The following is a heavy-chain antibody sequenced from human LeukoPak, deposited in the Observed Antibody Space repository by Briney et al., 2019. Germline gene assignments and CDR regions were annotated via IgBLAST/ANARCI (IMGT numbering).Heavy chain of an antibody. J-gene: IGHJ3*02. CDR1: GFTFSGSA. Sequence: GGSLRLSCAASGFTFSGSAMHWVRQASGKGLEWVGRIRSKANSYATAYAASVEGRFTISRDDSKNTAYLQMNSLKTEDTAVYYCTSTYYYDSSLDAFDIWGQGTMVTVSS. V-gene: IGHV3-73*01. CDR3: TSTYYYDSSLDAFDI. D-gene: IGHD3-22*01. CDR2: IRSKANSYAT.